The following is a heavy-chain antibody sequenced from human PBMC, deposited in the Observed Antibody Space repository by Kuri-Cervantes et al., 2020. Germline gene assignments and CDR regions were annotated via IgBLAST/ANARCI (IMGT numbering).Heavy chain of an antibody. Sequence: SGPTLVKPTQTLTLTCAFSGFSLSTRGLGVGWIRQPPGKALEWLAVLYWDDSKHYGPSLKNRLIITRGTSENQVLLTMTNVDPLDTATYYCAHRGGNFWTGYSFDYWGQGTLVTVSS. D-gene: IGHD4-23*01. J-gene: IGHJ4*02. V-gene: IGHV2-5*05. CDR3: AHRGGNFWTGYSFDY. CDR2: LYWDDSK. CDR1: GFSLSTRGLG.